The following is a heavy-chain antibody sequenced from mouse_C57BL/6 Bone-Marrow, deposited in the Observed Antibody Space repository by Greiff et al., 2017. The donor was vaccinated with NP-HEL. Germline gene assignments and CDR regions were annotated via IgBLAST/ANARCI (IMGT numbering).Heavy chain of an antibody. CDR2: IDPENGDT. J-gene: IGHJ2*01. Sequence: VQLQQSGAELVRPGASVKLSCTASGFNIKDDYMHWVKQRPEQGLEWIGWIDPENGDTEYASKFQGKATITADTSSNTAYLQLSSLTSEETAVYFCTTYVNSDSWGQGTTLSVSP. CDR1: GFNIKDDY. CDR3: TTYVNSDS. V-gene: IGHV14-4*01.